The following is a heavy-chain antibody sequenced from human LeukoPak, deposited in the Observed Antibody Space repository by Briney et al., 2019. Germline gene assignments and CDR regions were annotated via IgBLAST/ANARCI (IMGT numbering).Heavy chain of an antibody. CDR2: IYYSGST. J-gene: IGHJ6*02. CDR3: ARGALEYYYYYGMDV. V-gene: IGHV4-31*03. D-gene: IGHD1-1*01. Sequence: SETLSLTCTVSGGSISSGGYYWSWIRQHPGKGLEWIGYIYYSGSTYYNPSLKSRVTISVDTSKNQFSLKLSSVTAADTAVYYCARGALEYYYYYGMDVWGQGTTVTVSS. CDR1: GGSISSGGYY.